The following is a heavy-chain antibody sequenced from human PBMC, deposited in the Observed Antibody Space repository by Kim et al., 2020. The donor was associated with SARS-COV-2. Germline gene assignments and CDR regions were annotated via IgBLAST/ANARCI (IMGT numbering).Heavy chain of an antibody. J-gene: IGHJ6*03. D-gene: IGHD2-21*02. V-gene: IGHV1-2*02. CDR2: INPNSGGT. CDR3: ARVSTELLSNYYYYYMDV. Sequence: ASVKVSCKASGYTFTGYYMHWVRQAPGQGLEWMGWINPNSGGTNYAQKFQGRVTMTRDTSISTAYMELSRLRSDDTAVYYCARVSTELLSNYYYYYMDVWGKGTTVTVSS. CDR1: GYTFTGYY.